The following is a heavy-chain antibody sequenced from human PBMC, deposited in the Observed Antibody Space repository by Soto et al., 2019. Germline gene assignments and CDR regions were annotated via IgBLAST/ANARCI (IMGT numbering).Heavy chain of an antibody. D-gene: IGHD1-20*01. V-gene: IGHV3-23*01. J-gene: IGHJ4*02. Sequence: GGSLRLSCEASGFTLRNYAMTWVRQSPGKGLEWVSLISANDVGTYYAESVKTRFTISTDQSRNTVYLQMDSLRADDTAIYYCAKAKNDYNWDNRPPFDYWGQGTLVTVSS. CDR1: GFTLRNYA. CDR3: AKAKNDYNWDNRPPFDY. CDR2: ISANDVGT.